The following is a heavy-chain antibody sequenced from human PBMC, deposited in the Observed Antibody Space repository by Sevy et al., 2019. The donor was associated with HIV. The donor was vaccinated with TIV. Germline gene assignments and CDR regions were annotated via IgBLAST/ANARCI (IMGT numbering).Heavy chain of an antibody. J-gene: IGHJ4*02. CDR1: GGSITSLY. V-gene: IGHV4-59*08. D-gene: IGHD1-26*01. Sequence: GSLRLSCTVSGGSITSLYWNWIRQPPGRGLEWIANIYYNGHINYNPSLKSRVTLSLDTSKNQFSLRLSSVTAADTAMYYCAGENAWGRGYSWGQGTLVTVSS. CDR2: IYYNGHI. CDR3: AGENAWGRGYS.